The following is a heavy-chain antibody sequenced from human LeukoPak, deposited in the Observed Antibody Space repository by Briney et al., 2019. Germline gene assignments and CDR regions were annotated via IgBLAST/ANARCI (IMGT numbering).Heavy chain of an antibody. Sequence: SQTLSLTCAISGDRVSSNSAAWSWIRQSPSRGLEWLGRTYYRSKWYNDYAVSVKSRITFNPDTSKNQFSLQLNSVTPEDTAVYYCARDHGGSWSSLGYWGQGTLVTVSS. CDR1: GDRVSSNSAA. V-gene: IGHV6-1*01. D-gene: IGHD6-13*01. CDR3: ARDHGGSWSSLGY. CDR2: TYYRSKWYN. J-gene: IGHJ4*02.